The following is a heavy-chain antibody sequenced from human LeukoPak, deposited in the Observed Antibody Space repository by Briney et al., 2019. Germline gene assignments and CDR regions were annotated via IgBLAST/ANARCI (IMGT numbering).Heavy chain of an antibody. D-gene: IGHD4-17*01. J-gene: IGHJ1*01. CDR3: ARDPNGDYVGAFDILR. Sequence: GGSLRLSCAASEFTFSNYALTWVRQAPVRGLEWVSSISGVGPYYADSVKGRFSISRDNYKNTLYLQMSSLRAEDTAVYSCARDPNGDYVGAFDILRWGQGTLATVSS. V-gene: IGHV3-23*01. CDR1: EFTFSNYA. CDR2: ISGVGP.